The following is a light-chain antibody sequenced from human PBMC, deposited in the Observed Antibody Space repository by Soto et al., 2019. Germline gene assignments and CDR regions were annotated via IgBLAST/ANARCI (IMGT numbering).Light chain of an antibody. CDR1: QSISSW. Sequence: DIQMTQSPSTLSASVGDRVTITCRASQSISSWLAWYQQKPGKAPKLLIYKASSLESGVPSRFSGSGSGTEFTLTISSLQPDDFATSYCQQYNSYWTFGQGTKVEIK. CDR2: KAS. V-gene: IGKV1-5*03. CDR3: QQYNSYWT. J-gene: IGKJ1*01.